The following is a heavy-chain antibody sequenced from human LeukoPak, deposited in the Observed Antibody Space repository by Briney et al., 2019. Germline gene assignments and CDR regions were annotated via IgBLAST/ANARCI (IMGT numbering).Heavy chain of an antibody. CDR1: GFALSNFE. D-gene: IGHD2-21*01. J-gene: IGHJ1*01. CDR2: ISNSAYTI. CDR3: AREADCGTLSFSPGDLDL. V-gene: IGHV3-48*03. Sequence: GGSLRLSCAASGFALSNFERNWVRQAPGKGLEWISYISNSAYTIYYADSVKGRFTISRDNAKNSLYLQMNSLRAEDTAVYYCAREADCGTLSFSPGDLDLWGQGTLVAVSS.